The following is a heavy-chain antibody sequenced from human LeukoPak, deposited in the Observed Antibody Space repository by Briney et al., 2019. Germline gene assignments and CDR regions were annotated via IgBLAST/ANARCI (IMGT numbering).Heavy chain of an antibody. D-gene: IGHD2-2*01. CDR2: ISASGVMT. CDR3: AKDRFFVVVPAAIGD. CDR1: GFTFNNYA. J-gene: IGHJ4*02. Sequence: GGSLRLSCAASGFTFNNYAMTWVRQAPGKGLEWVSSISASGVMTYYADSVKGRITVSRDNSKNSVYLQMSRLTAADTAVYYCAKDRFFVVVPAAIGDWGQGTLVTVSS. V-gene: IGHV3-23*01.